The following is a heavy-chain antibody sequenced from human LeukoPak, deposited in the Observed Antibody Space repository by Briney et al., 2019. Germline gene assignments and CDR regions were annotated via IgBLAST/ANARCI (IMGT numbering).Heavy chain of an antibody. V-gene: IGHV3-74*01. J-gene: IGHJ4*02. Sequence: GGSLRLSCAASGFTFSTYWMHRVRQAPGKGLVWVSRINSDGSTTTYVDSVEGRFTISRDNAKNTLYLEMNSLRAEDTAVYYCTRGWTADYWGQGTLVTVSS. D-gene: IGHD3/OR15-3a*01. CDR1: GFTFSTYW. CDR2: INSDGSTT. CDR3: TRGWTADY.